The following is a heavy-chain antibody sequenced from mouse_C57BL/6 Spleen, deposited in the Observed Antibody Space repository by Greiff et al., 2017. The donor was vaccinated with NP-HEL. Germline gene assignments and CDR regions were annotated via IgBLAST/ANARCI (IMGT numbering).Heavy chain of an antibody. V-gene: IGHV1-82*01. J-gene: IGHJ2*01. CDR2: IYPGDGDT. Sequence: VQLQQSGPELVKPGASVKISCKASGYAFSSSWMNWVKQRPGKGLEWIGRIYPGDGDTNYNGKFKGKATLTADKSSSTAYMQLSSLTSEDSAVYFCARWDSNYVKGYWGQGTTLTVSS. D-gene: IGHD2-5*01. CDR3: ARWDSNYVKGY. CDR1: GYAFSSSW.